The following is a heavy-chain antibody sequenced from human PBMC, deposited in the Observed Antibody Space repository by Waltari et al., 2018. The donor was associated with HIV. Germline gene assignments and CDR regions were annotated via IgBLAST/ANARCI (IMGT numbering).Heavy chain of an antibody. CDR3: ARLHSRQLNNWGFWSTGFWYFDL. CDR1: GGSIDITSHY. D-gene: IGHD7-27*01. J-gene: IGHJ2*01. Sequence: QMQLQESGPGLLKPSETLSLTCNVSGGSIDITSHYWGWVRQPPGKKLEWMGSVFSSGKTYYKPSLKSRVTLSIDTSKNHFFLKLSSVTAADRAIYFCARLHSRQLNNWGFWSTGFWYFDLWGRGTLVTVSS. V-gene: IGHV4-39*01. CDR2: VFSSGKT.